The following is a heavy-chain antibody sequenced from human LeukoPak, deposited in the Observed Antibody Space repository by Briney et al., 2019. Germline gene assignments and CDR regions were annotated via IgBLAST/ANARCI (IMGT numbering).Heavy chain of an antibody. CDR3: AKDRNSWPTNFDS. CDR2: ISSSGGTT. D-gene: IGHD2/OR15-2a*01. J-gene: IGHJ4*02. V-gene: IGHV3-23*01. Sequence: GGSLRPSCAASGFTFSSYAVNWVRQAPGKGLEWVSAISSSGGTTYYADSVKGRFSISGDNSKNMLYLQMNSLRAGDTAVYYCAKDRNSWPTNFDSWGQGTLVTVSA. CDR1: GFTFSSYA.